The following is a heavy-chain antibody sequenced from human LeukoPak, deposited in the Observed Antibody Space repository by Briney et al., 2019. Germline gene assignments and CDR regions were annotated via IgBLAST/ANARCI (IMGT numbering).Heavy chain of an antibody. V-gene: IGHV3-30*04. D-gene: IGHD3-22*01. J-gene: IGHJ4*02. CDR2: ISYDGSNK. CDR3: ARPQSSSGYYWPFDD. CDR1: GFTFSSYA. Sequence: GGPLRLSCAASGFTFSSYAMHWVRQAPGKGLEWVAVISYDGSNKYYADSVKGRFTISRDNSKNTLYLQMNSLRAEDTAVYYCARPQSSSGYYWPFDDWGQGTLVTVSS.